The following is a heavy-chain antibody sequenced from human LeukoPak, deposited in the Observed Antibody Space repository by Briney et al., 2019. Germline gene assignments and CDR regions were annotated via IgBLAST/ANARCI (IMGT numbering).Heavy chain of an antibody. D-gene: IGHD4-17*01. V-gene: IGHV3-21*01. CDR1: GFTFTSYT. J-gene: IGHJ4*02. CDR3: ARDYYGDYYFDY. CDR2: ISGSGNYI. Sequence: GGSLRLSCAASGFTFTSYTMNWVRQAPGKGLEWVSSISGSGNYIYYADSVKGRFTISRDSAENSIYLQMNSLRAEDTAVYYCARDYYGDYYFDYRGQGTLVTVSS.